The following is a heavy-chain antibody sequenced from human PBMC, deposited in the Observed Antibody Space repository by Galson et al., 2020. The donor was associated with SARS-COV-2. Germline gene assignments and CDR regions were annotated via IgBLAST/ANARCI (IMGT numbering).Heavy chain of an antibody. D-gene: IGHD4-17*01. CDR2: ISAYTGNT. V-gene: IGHV1-18*04. CDR1: GYTFTSYG. Sequence: ASVKVSCKASGYTFTSYGISWVRQAPGQGLEWMGWISAYTGNTNYAQKLQGRVTMTTDTSTRTAYMELRSLRSDDTAVYYCARLRGDYGYCYYGMDVGGQGTTVTVSS. J-gene: IGHJ6*02. CDR3: ARLRGDYGYCYYGMDV.